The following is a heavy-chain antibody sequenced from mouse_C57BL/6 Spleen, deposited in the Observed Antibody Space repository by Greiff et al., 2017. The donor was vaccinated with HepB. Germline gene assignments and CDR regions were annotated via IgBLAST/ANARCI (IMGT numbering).Heavy chain of an antibody. D-gene: IGHD3-2*02. CDR1: GYTFTSYW. V-gene: IGHV1-69*01. Sequence: VQLQQPGAELVMPGASVKLSCKASGYTFTSYWMHWVKQRPGQGLAWIGEIDPSDSYTNYNQKFKGKSTLTVDKSSSTAYMQLSSLTSEDSAVYYCARSGSSLFDYWGQGTTLTVSS. CDR3: ARSGSSLFDY. CDR2: IDPSDSYT. J-gene: IGHJ2*01.